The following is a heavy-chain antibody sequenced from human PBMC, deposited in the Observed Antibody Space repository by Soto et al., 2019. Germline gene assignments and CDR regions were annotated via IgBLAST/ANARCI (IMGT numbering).Heavy chain of an antibody. D-gene: IGHD3-16*02. V-gene: IGHV3-21*01. CDR3: ARVWDRWYAFDI. J-gene: IGHJ3*02. Sequence: PGGSLRLSCAASGFTFSSYSMNWVRQAPGKGLEWVSSISSSSSYIYYADSVKGRFTISRDNAKNSLYLQMNSLRAEDTAVYYCARVWDRWYAFDIWGQGTMVTVSS. CDR2: ISSSSSYI. CDR1: GFTFSSYS.